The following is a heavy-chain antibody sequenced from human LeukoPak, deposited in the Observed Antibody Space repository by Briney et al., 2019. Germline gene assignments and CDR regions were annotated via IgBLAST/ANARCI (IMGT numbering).Heavy chain of an antibody. Sequence: GSSVKVSCKASGGTFSSYAISWVRQAPGQGLEWMGAIIPIFGTANYAQKFQGRVTITADESTSTAYMELSSLRSEDTAVYYCARSPTAITMVRAVIITGYYYMDVWGRGTTVTVSS. J-gene: IGHJ6*03. CDR2: IIPIFGTA. CDR1: GGTFSSYA. D-gene: IGHD3-10*01. CDR3: ARSPTAITMVRAVIITGYYYMDV. V-gene: IGHV1-69*01.